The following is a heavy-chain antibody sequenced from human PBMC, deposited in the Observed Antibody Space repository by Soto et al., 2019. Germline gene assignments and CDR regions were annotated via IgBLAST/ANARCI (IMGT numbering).Heavy chain of an antibody. D-gene: IGHD3-9*01. V-gene: IGHV4-61*01. CDR2: IYYSGST. CDR1: GGSVSSGSYY. J-gene: IGHJ4*02. Sequence: PSETLSLTCTVSGGSVSSGSYYWSWIRQPPGKGLEWIGYIYYSGSTNYNPSLKSRVTISVDTSKSQFSLKLSSVTAADTAVYYCASYYDILTGYSTFDYWGQGTLVTVSS. CDR3: ASYYDILTGYSTFDY.